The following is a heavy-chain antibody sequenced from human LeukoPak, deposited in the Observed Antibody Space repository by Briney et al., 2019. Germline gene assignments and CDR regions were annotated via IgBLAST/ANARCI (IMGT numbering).Heavy chain of an antibody. D-gene: IGHD3-3*01. V-gene: IGHV3-23*01. J-gene: IGHJ4*02. Sequence: GGSLRLSCATSGVTFSSYAMGWVRQAPGKGLEWVSAISGNGSSTYYADSVKGRFTISRDNSKNTLYLQMNSLRAEDTAVYYCAKSHYDFWTGYGYYFDYWGQGTLVTVSS. CDR1: GVTFSSYA. CDR2: ISGNGSST. CDR3: AKSHYDFWTGYGYYFDY.